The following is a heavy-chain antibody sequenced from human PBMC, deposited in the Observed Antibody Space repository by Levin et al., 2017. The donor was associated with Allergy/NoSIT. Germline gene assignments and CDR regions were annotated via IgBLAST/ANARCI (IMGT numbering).Heavy chain of an antibody. CDR2: IIPMFATT. J-gene: IGHJ3*01. V-gene: IGHV1-69*13. CDR3: ARHHGSGSDGAFDV. D-gene: IGHD3-10*01. CDR1: GDTFSTYG. Sequence: SVKVSCKASGDTFSTYGFSWVRQAPGQGLERMGVIIPMFATTNYAQTIQGRVTITADESTSTAYMEVGSLRSEDTAVYYCARHHGSGSDGAFDVWGQGTKVTVSS.